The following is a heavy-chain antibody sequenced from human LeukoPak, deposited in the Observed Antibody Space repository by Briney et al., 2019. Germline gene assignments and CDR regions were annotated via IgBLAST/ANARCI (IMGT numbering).Heavy chain of an antibody. CDR2: VYYTGSA. CDR1: GDSFSNKY. J-gene: IGHJ6*03. D-gene: IGHD6-19*01. CDR3: ARASSSGWSYYYYYMDV. Sequence: ASETLSLTCTVSGDSFSNKYWTWIRQAPGKGLEWIGYVYYTGSASYSPSLSSRLTISIDLSKTQFSLEMHSVTAADTAVYYCARASSSGWSYYYYYMDVWGKGTTVTVSS. V-gene: IGHV4-59*01.